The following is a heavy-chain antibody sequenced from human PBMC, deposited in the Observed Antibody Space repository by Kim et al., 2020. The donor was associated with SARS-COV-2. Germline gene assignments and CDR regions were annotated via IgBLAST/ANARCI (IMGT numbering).Heavy chain of an antibody. CDR1: GFTFSSYW. V-gene: IGHV3-7*01. CDR3: ARGIAVAGKVFDY. D-gene: IGHD6-19*01. Sequence: GGSLRLSCAASGFTFSSYWMSWVRQAPGKGLEWVANIKQDGSEKYYVDSVKGRFTISRDNAKNSLYLQMNSLRAEDTAVYYCARGIAVAGKVFDYWGQGTLVTVSS. CDR2: IKQDGSEK. J-gene: IGHJ4*02.